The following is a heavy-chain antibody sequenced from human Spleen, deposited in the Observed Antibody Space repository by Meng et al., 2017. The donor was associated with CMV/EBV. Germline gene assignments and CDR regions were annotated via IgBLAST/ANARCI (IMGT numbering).Heavy chain of an antibody. D-gene: IGHD1-26*01. Sequence: GESLKISCKGSGHSFTTYWIGWVRQMPGKGLEWMGIINPGDSDTRYSPSFQGQVTIPADKSISTAYLQWSSLKASDTAMYYCARGGGSYYGAPEWFDPWGQGTLVTVSS. V-gene: IGHV5-51*01. CDR2: INPGDSDT. J-gene: IGHJ5*02. CDR3: ARGGGSYYGAPEWFDP. CDR1: GHSFTTYW.